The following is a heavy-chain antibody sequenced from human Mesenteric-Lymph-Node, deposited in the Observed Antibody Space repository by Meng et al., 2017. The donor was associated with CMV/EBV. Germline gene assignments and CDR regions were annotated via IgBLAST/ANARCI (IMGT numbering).Heavy chain of an antibody. CDR3: ARGSTYYYGMDV. Sequence: GESLKISCAASGFTFSSYSMNWVRQAPGKGLEWVSSISSSSSYIYYADSVKGRFTISRDNAKNSLYLQMNSLRAEDTAVYYCARGSTYYYGMDVWSQGTTVTVSS. V-gene: IGHV3-21*01. CDR2: ISSSSSYI. CDR1: GFTFSSYS. J-gene: IGHJ6*02.